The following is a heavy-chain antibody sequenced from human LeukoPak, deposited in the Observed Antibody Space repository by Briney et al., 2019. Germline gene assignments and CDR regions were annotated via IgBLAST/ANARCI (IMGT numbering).Heavy chain of an antibody. CDR2: IYYSGST. D-gene: IGHD3-3*01. Sequence: SETLSLTCTVSGGPISSHYWSWIRQPPGKGLEWIGYIYYSGSTNYNPSLKSRVTISVDTSKNQFSLKLSSVTAADTAVYYCARGTYDFWSGYYPFDYWGQGTLVTVSS. J-gene: IGHJ4*02. V-gene: IGHV4-59*11. CDR1: GGPISSHY. CDR3: ARGTYDFWSGYYPFDY.